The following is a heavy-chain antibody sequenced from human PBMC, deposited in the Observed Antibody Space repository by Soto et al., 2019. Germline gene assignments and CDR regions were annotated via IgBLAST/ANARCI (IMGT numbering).Heavy chain of an antibody. CDR3: ARNPLPTTVNVPLGYYYYGMDV. Sequence: GASVKVSCKASGGTFSSYAISWVRQAPGQGLEWMGGIIPIFGTANYAQKFQGRVTITADKSTSTAYMELSSLRSEDTAVYYCARNPLPTTVNVPLGYYYYGMDVWGQGTTITVSS. CDR2: IIPIFGTA. CDR1: GGTFSSYA. D-gene: IGHD4-17*01. J-gene: IGHJ6*02. V-gene: IGHV1-69*06.